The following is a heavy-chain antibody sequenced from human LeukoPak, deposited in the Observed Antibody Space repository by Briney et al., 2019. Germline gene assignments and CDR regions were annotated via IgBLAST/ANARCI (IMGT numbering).Heavy chain of an antibody. Sequence: SETLSLTCTVSGGSISSDSYYWTWIRQPAGKGLEWIGRIYNTGSTNHNPSLKSRFTISVDTAKNQFSLKLSSVTAADTAVYYCAISTNWLPDAFDIWGRGTMVTVSS. V-gene: IGHV4-61*02. CDR1: GGSISSDSYY. D-gene: IGHD2-2*01. J-gene: IGHJ3*02. CDR3: AISTNWLPDAFDI. CDR2: IYNTGST.